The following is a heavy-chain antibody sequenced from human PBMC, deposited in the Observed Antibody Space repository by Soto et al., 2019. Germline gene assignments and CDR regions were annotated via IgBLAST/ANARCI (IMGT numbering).Heavy chain of an antibody. CDR3: AKAVGATWDYFDY. J-gene: IGHJ4*02. D-gene: IGHD1-26*01. Sequence: LRLSCAASGFTFSSYAMSWVRQAPGKGLEWVSAISGSGGSTYYADSVKGRFTISRDNSKNTLYLQMNSLGAEDTAVYYCAKAVGATWDYFDYWGQGTLVTVSS. CDR2: ISGSGGST. CDR1: GFTFSSYA. V-gene: IGHV3-23*01.